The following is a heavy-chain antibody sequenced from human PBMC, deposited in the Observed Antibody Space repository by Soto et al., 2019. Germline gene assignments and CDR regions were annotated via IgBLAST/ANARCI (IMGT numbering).Heavy chain of an antibody. CDR1: GGSVNSDNFY. V-gene: IGHV4-61*01. J-gene: IGHJ4*02. CDR3: ETEFSNSPEAFDS. Sequence: PSETLSLTCTVSGGSVNSDNFYWSWIRQPPGRGLEWIGYIYYTGSTNYNPSLKSRVTISIDTSRNQFSLKLSSVTAADTAVYYCETEFSNSPEAFDSWGQGSLVTVSS. CDR2: IYYTGST. D-gene: IGHD6-6*01.